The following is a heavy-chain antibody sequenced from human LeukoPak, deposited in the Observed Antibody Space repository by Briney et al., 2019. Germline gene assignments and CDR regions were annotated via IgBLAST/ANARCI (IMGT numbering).Heavy chain of an antibody. D-gene: IGHD3-22*01. Sequence: SETLSLTCTVSGGSISSYYWSWIRQPPGKGLEWIGYIYYSGSTNHNPSLKSRVTISVDTSKNQFSLKLSSVTAADTAVYYCARVDYYDSSVYFDYWGQGTLVTVSS. CDR3: ARVDYYDSSVYFDY. V-gene: IGHV4-59*01. J-gene: IGHJ4*02. CDR2: IYYSGST. CDR1: GGSISSYY.